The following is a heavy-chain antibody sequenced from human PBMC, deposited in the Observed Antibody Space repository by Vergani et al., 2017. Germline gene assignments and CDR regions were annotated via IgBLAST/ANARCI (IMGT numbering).Heavy chain of an antibody. Sequence: QLQLQESGPGLVKPSETLSLTCTVSGGSISSSSYYWGWIRQPPGKGLEWIGYIYYSGSTNYNPSLKSRVTISVDTSKNQFSLKLSSVTAADTAVYYCARGVYYYGSGSFDYWGQGTLVTVSS. D-gene: IGHD3-10*01. CDR3: ARGVYYYGSGSFDY. CDR2: IYYSGST. V-gene: IGHV4-61*05. CDR1: GGSISSSSYY. J-gene: IGHJ4*02.